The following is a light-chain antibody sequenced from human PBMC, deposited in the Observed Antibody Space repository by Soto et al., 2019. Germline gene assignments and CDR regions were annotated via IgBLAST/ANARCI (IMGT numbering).Light chain of an antibody. V-gene: IGKV3-20*01. J-gene: IGKJ2*03. CDR1: QSVSSNY. Sequence: EIVLTQSPGTLSLSPGERATLSCRASQSVSSNYLGWYQQKPGQAPRLLIYGASSRATGIPDRFSGSGSGTDFTLTISRLEPEDFAVYYCQQYGTSTGFGQGTKLEIK. CDR2: GAS. CDR3: QQYGTSTG.